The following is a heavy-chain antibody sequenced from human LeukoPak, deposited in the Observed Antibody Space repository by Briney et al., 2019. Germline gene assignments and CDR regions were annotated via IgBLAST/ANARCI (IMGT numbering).Heavy chain of an antibody. J-gene: IGHJ4*02. CDR2: IYTSGST. D-gene: IGHD1-26*01. CDR3: ARGFRGASFDY. Sequence: SQTLSLTCTVSGGSISSGSYYWSWIRQPAGKGLEWIGRIYTSGSTNYNPSLKSRVTISVDTSKNQFSLKVSSVTAADTAVYYCARGFRGASFDYWGQGT. CDR1: GGSISSGSYY. V-gene: IGHV4-61*02.